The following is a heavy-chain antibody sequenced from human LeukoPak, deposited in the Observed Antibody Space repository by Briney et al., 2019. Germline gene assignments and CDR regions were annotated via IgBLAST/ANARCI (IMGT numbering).Heavy chain of an antibody. CDR3: ARGPTTYYYGSGFDP. V-gene: IGHV4-34*01. D-gene: IGHD3-10*01. CDR1: GGSFSGYH. CDR2: INHSGST. J-gene: IGHJ5*02. Sequence: SKTLSLTCAVYGGSFSGYHWSWIRQPPGKGLEWIGEINHSGSTNYNPSLKSRVTISVDTSKNQFSLKLSSVTAADTAVYYCARGPTTYYYGSGFDPWGQGTLVTVSS.